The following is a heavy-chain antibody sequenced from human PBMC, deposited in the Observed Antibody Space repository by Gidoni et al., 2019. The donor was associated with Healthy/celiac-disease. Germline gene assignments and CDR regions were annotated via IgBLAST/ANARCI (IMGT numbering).Heavy chain of an antibody. J-gene: IGHJ5*02. V-gene: IGHV3-30*18. Sequence: QVQLVESGGGVVQPGRSLRLSCAAYGFTFSSYGMHWVRQAPGKGLEWVAVISYDGSNKYYADSVKGRFTISRDNSKNTLYLQMNSLRAEDTAVYYCAKQTAMDLYNWFDPWGQGTLVTVSS. CDR2: ISYDGSNK. CDR3: AKQTAMDLYNWFDP. D-gene: IGHD5-18*01. CDR1: GFTFSSYG.